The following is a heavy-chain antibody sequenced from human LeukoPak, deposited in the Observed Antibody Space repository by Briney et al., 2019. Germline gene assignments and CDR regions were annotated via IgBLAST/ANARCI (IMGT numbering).Heavy chain of an antibody. CDR1: GFTFSSYS. D-gene: IGHD3-10*01. CDR2: ISSSSSYI. V-gene: IGHV3-21*01. J-gene: IGHJ6*04. CDR3: ARLRGGYYGSGEYYYYYGMDV. Sequence: GGYLRLSCAASGFTFSSYSMNWVRQAPGKGLKWFSSISSSSSYIYYADSVKGRFTISRDNAKNSLYLQMNSLRAEDTAVYYCARLRGGYYGSGEYYYYYGMDVWGKGTTVTVSS.